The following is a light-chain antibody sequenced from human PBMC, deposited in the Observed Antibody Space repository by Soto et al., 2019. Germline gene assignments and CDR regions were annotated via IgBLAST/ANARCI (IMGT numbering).Light chain of an antibody. V-gene: IGKV1-5*03. CDR3: QQYSSWWT. CDR2: MAS. CDR1: QSISSW. Sequence: DIQMTQSPSTLSASVGDRVTITCRASQSISSWLAWYQQKPGKAPKLLIYMASTLESGVPSRFSGSESGTEFTLTINSLQPDDFATYYCQQYSSWWTFGQGTKVEIK. J-gene: IGKJ1*01.